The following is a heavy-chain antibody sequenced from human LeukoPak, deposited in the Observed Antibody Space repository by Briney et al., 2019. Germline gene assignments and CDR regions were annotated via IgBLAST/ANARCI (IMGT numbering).Heavy chain of an antibody. CDR3: ARRSIVGGAFHI. Sequence: PSETLSLTCTVSGGSISSSNYYWAWIRQPPGKGLEWIGSMYYSGDTYYNPSLKSRVTISADTSKNQFSLRLSSVTAVDTAVYYCARRSIVGGAFHIWGQGTMVTVS. CDR2: MYYSGDT. V-gene: IGHV4-39*01. CDR1: GGSISSSNYY. D-gene: IGHD3-22*01. J-gene: IGHJ3*02.